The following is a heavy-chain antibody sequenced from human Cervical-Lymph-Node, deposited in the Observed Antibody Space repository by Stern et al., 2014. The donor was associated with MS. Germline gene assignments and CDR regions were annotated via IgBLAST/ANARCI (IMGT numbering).Heavy chain of an antibody. CDR1: GGSFSIYA. Sequence: QVQLVQSGAEVKKPGSSVKVSCKASGGSFSIYAFSWVRQAPGQGLEWMGGIIPIFGTANYAQKFQGRISITADKSTSTAYMELSSLRSEDTAVYFCARGDGYNFFDYWGQGTLVTVSS. J-gene: IGHJ4*02. V-gene: IGHV1-69*06. CDR3: ARGDGYNFFDY. CDR2: IIPIFGTA. D-gene: IGHD5-24*01.